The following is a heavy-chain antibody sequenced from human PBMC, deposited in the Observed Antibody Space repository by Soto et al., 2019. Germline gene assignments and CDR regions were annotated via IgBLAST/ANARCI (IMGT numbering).Heavy chain of an antibody. CDR1: GGSISSGDYY. CDR2: IYYSGST. Sequence: SETLSLTCTVSGGSISSGDYYWSWIRQPPGKGLEWIGYIYYSGSTYYNPSLKSRVTISVDTSKNQFSLKLSSVTAADTAVYYCARAFVLLWFGELTDVNWFDPWGQGTLVTVSS. J-gene: IGHJ5*02. D-gene: IGHD3-10*01. V-gene: IGHV4-30-4*01. CDR3: ARAFVLLWFGELTDVNWFDP.